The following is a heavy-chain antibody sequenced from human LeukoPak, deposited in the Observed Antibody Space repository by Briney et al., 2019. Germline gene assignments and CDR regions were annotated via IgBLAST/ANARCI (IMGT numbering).Heavy chain of an antibody. CDR1: GGSISSHY. V-gene: IGHV4-4*09. J-gene: IGHJ4*02. Sequence: PSETLSLTCTVSGGSISSHYWSWIRQPPGKGLEWIGYIYPSGSSNYNPSLKSRVTISVDTSKNQFSLKLSSVIAADTAVYYCARSPPAPKQFDYWGQGTLVTVSS. D-gene: IGHD2-2*01. CDR2: IYPSGSS. CDR3: ARSPPAPKQFDY.